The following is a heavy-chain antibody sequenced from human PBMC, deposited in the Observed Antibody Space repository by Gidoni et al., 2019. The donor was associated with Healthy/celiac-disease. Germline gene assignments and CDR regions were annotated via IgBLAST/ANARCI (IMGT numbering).Heavy chain of an antibody. CDR2: ISSNGGST. Sequence: EVQLVESGGGLVQPGGSLRLSCSASGFPFSRYAMHWVRQAPGKGLEYVSAISSNGGSTYYADPVKGRFTISRDNSKNTLYLQMSSLRAEDTAVYYCVKDLYSGSYRYWFDPWGQGTLVTVSS. CDR3: VKDLYSGSYRYWFDP. V-gene: IGHV3-64D*06. CDR1: GFPFSRYA. D-gene: IGHD1-26*01. J-gene: IGHJ5*02.